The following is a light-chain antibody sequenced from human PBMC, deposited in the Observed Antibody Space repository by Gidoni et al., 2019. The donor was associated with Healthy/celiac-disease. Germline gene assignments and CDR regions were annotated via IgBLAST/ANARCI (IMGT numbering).Light chain of an antibody. CDR3: QQSYSTPWT. J-gene: IGKJ1*01. Sequence: DIQMTQSPSSLSASVGDRVTITCRASQSISSYLNWYQQKPGKAPKLLIYADSSLQSWVPSRFSGSGSGTDFTLTISSLQPEDFATYYFQQSYSTPWTFGQGTKVEIK. CDR1: QSISSY. V-gene: IGKV1-39*01. CDR2: ADS.